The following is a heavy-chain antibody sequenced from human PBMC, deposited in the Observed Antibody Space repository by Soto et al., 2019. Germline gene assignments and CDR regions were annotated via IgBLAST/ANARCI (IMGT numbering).Heavy chain of an antibody. CDR2: VSGNNGAS. CDR3: VRDQKYFRVNGNWFDS. D-gene: IGHD2-2*01. Sequence: QVQLMQSGTEVKKPGASVTVSCKASGYTSADFGISWVRQAPGQGLEWMGWVSGNNGASNPAPKVQGRITTTVDTSTGVSYMALRSLSSDDTAIYYCVRDQKYFRVNGNWFDSWGQGTLVSVSS. V-gene: IGHV1-18*04. CDR1: GYTSADFG. J-gene: IGHJ5*01.